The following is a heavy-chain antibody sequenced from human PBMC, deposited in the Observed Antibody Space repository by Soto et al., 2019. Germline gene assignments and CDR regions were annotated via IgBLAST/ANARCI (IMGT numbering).Heavy chain of an antibody. D-gene: IGHD6-13*01. CDR1: GFTFSDYY. J-gene: IGHJ4*01. Sequence: QVQLVESGGGLVKPGGSLRLSCAVSGFTFSDYYMTWIRQAPGEGLEWVSYISSSTSHTNYADSVKGRFTISRDNAKNSLILQMNSLRAEDTAVYYCARGSGAAADYFDFWGHGNLVTVSS. CDR2: ISSSTSHT. CDR3: ARGSGAAADYFDF. V-gene: IGHV3-11*05.